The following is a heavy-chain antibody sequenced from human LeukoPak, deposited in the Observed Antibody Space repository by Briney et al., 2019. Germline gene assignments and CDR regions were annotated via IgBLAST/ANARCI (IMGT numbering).Heavy chain of an antibody. V-gene: IGHV3-7*01. CDR1: GFTFSSYW. J-gene: IGHJ4*02. Sequence: GGSLRLSCAASGFTFSSYWMSWVRQAPGKGLEWVANIKQDGSEKYYVDSVKGRFTISRDNAKNSLYLQVNSLRAEDTAVYYCARDQFGVAPDYWGQGTLVTVSS. CDR2: IKQDGSEK. CDR3: ARDQFGVAPDY. D-gene: IGHD3-3*01.